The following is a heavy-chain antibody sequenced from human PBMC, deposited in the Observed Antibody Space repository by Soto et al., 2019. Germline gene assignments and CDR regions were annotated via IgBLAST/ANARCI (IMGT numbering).Heavy chain of an antibody. D-gene: IGHD6-13*01. Sequence: PSETLSLTCAVSGGSISSSNWWSWVHQPPGKGLEWIGEIYHSGSTNYNPSLKSRVTISVDKSKNQFSLKLSSVTAADTAVYYCARGYSSSWYDPEYYFDYWGQGTLVTVSS. CDR2: IYHSGST. J-gene: IGHJ4*02. CDR3: ARGYSSSWYDPEYYFDY. CDR1: GGSISSSNW. V-gene: IGHV4-4*02.